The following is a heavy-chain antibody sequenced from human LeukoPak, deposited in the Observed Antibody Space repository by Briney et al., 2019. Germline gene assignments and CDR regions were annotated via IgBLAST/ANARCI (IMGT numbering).Heavy chain of an antibody. Sequence: GGSLRLSCAASGVTVSNNYMNWVRQAPGKGLEWVSSISSSSSYIYYADSVKGRFTISRDNAKNSLYLQMNSLRAEDTAVYYCXRGXNPGYGSGSYYIWGQGTLVTVSS. CDR3: XRGXNPGYGSGSYYI. J-gene: IGHJ4*02. V-gene: IGHV3-21*01. CDR1: GVTVSNNY. CDR2: ISSSSSYI. D-gene: IGHD3-10*01.